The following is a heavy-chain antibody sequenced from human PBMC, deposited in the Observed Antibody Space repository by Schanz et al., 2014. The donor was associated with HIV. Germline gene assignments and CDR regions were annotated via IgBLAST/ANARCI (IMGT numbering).Heavy chain of an antibody. CDR3: AKGSADWQPEY. V-gene: IGHV3-23*04. D-gene: IGHD3-9*01. CDR1: GFTFSSYG. J-gene: IGHJ4*02. CDR2: ITGSASST. Sequence: VQLVESGGGVVQPGRSLRLSCAASGFTFSSYGMSWVRQAPGKGLECVSVITGSASSTYYADSVKGRFTISRDNSKNTLFLQMNSLRVEDTAIYFCAKGSADWQPEYWGQGTLVTVSS.